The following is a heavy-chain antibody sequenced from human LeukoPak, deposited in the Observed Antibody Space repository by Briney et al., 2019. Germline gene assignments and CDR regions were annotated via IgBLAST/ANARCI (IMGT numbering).Heavy chain of an antibody. J-gene: IGHJ5*02. V-gene: IGHV1-18*01. CDR3: ARDLIAARPGWFDP. D-gene: IGHD6-6*01. CDR2: INSYNGNT. Sequence: ASVNVSFKASVYTFTTYGINWVRQAAGQGLEGMGWINSYNGNTNYAQNLHGRVTLTTNTSASTAYMELRSLRSDDTAVYYCARDLIAARPGWFDPWGQGTLVIVSS. CDR1: VYTFTTYG.